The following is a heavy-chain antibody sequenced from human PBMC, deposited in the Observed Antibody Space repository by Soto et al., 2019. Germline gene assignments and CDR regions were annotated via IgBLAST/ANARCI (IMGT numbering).Heavy chain of an antibody. D-gene: IGHD3-9*01. CDR2: IYYSGST. V-gene: IGHV4-59*01. Sequence: SETLSLTCTVSGGSISSYYWSWIRQPPGKGLEWIGYIYYSGSTNYNPSLKSRVTISVDTSKNQFSLKLSSVTAADTAVYYCARDLRYYDILTGYINYGMDAWGQGTTVTVSS. CDR1: GGSISSYY. CDR3: ARDLRYYDILTGYINYGMDA. J-gene: IGHJ6*02.